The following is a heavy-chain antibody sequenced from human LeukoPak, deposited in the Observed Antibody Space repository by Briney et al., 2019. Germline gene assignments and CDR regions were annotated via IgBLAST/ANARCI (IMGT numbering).Heavy chain of an antibody. CDR1: GGSISSSSYS. Sequence: SETLSLTCTVSGGSISSSSYSWGWIRQPPGKGLEWIGSIYYSGSTYYNPSLKSRVTISVDTSKNQFSLKLSSVTAADTAVYYCARHVPMATIDYWGQGALVTVSS. D-gene: IGHD5-12*01. J-gene: IGHJ4*02. CDR2: IYYSGST. CDR3: ARHVPMATIDY. V-gene: IGHV4-39*01.